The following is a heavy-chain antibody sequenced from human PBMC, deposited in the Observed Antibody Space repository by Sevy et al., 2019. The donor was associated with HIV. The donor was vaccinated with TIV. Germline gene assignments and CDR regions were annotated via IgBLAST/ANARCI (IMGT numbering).Heavy chain of an antibody. CDR1: GYTFTGYY. J-gene: IGHJ6*02. CDR2: INPISGGT. D-gene: IGHD3-3*01. Sequence: ASVKVSCKASGYTFTGYYIHWVRQAPGQGLEWMGRINPISGGTDDSQKFQGRVTMTRDTSISTAYMDVGRLTSDDTAVYYCARAPTDFWTGGMAVWGQGTVVTVSS. CDR3: ARAPTDFWTGGMAV. V-gene: IGHV1-2*06.